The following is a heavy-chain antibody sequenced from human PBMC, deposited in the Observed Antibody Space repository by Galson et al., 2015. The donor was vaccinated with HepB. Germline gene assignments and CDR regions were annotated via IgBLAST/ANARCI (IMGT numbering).Heavy chain of an antibody. D-gene: IGHD3-16*02. CDR1: GFFFNNYA. J-gene: IGHJ5*02. V-gene: IGHV3-23*01. CDR3: VRGLDIWGSHRDDFDP. Sequence: SLRLSCAASGFFFNNYAMNWVRQAPGKGLEWVSAISSGSGSTYYADSVKGRFTISRDNSKNTLYLQMNSLRPEETAVYYCVRGLDIWGSHRDDFDPWGQGTLVTVSS. CDR2: ISSGSGST.